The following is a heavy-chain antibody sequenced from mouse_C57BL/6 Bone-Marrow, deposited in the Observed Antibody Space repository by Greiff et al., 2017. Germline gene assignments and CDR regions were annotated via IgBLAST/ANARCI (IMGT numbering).Heavy chain of an antibody. J-gene: IGHJ1*03. D-gene: IGHD1-1*01. CDR2: ISSGGDYI. CDR1: GFTFSSYA. Sequence: EVKLVESGEGLVKPGGSLKLSCAASGFTFSSYAMSWVRQTPEKRLEWVAYISSGGDYIYYADTVKGRFTIYRDNARNTLYLQRSSLKSEDTAMYYCTRDHRCYGTFEVWGTGTTVTVSS. CDR3: TRDHRCYGTFEV. V-gene: IGHV5-9-1*02.